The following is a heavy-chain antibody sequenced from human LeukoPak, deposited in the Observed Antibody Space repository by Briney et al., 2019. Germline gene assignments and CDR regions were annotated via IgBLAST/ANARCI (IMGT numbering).Heavy chain of an antibody. CDR2: ISYDGSNK. D-gene: IGHD4-17*01. J-gene: IGHJ4*02. CDR3: AKSERPSTVTTFV. CDR1: GFTFSGYA. V-gene: IGHV3-30-3*02. Sequence: PGRSLRLSCAASGFTFSGYAMHWVRQAPGKGLEWVAVISYDGSNKYYADSVKGRFTISRDNSKNTLYLQMNSLRAEDTAVYYCAKSERPSTVTTFVWGQGTLVTVSS.